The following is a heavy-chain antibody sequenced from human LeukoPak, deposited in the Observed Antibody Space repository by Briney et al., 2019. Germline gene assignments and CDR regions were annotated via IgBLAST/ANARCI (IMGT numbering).Heavy chain of an antibody. Sequence: PSETLSLICAVYGGSFSGYYWSWIRQPPGKGLEWIGEINHSGSTNYNPSLKSRVTISVDTSKNQFSLKLSSVTAADTAVYYCARAYPYSSSSGFDYWGQGTLVTVSS. V-gene: IGHV4-34*01. J-gene: IGHJ4*02. D-gene: IGHD6-6*01. CDR3: ARAYPYSSSSGFDY. CDR1: GGSFSGYY. CDR2: INHSGST.